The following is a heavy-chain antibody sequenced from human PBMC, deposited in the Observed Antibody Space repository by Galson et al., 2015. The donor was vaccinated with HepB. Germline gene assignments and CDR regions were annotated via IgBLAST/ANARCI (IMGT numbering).Heavy chain of an antibody. CDR1: GGSFSGYY. J-gene: IGHJ4*02. CDR2: VNQSGST. Sequence: ETLSLTCAVYGGSFSGYYWTWIRQPPGKGLEWIGEVNQSGSTDYNPSLKSRVTISVDTSKNQFSLNLSSVTAADTAVYYCARVYSSGWSRPFEDKLDYWGQGTLVTVSS. V-gene: IGHV4-34*01. D-gene: IGHD6-19*01. CDR3: ARVYSSGWSRPFEDKLDY.